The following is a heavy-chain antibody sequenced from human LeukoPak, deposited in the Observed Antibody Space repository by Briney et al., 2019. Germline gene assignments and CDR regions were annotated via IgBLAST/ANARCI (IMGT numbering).Heavy chain of an antibody. V-gene: IGHV3-23*01. CDR1: GFSLSRNA. CDR3: AKEEVPNDY. D-gene: IGHD2-2*01. CDR2: ISLNGDST. Sequence: GGSLRLSCAVSGFSLSRNAMCWVRQAPGKGLEWVSAISLNGDSTYYADSVQGRFTISRDTSKNTLFLQMDTQRVEDTATYYCAKEEVPNDYWGQGTLVTVSS. J-gene: IGHJ4*02.